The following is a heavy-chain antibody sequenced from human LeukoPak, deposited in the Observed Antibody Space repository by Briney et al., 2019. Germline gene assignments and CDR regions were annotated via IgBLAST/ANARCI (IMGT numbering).Heavy chain of an antibody. V-gene: IGHV1-2*06. CDR3: ARDFCGGDCYSRSTYMDV. J-gene: IGHJ6*04. Sequence: ASVKVSCNASGYTFTGYYMHWVRQAPGQGLEWMGRINPNSGGANYAQKFQGRVTMTRATSISTAYMELSRLRSDDTAVYYCARDFCGGDCYSRSTYMDVWGKGTTVTVSS. CDR2: INPNSGGA. CDR1: GYTFTGYY. D-gene: IGHD2-21*02.